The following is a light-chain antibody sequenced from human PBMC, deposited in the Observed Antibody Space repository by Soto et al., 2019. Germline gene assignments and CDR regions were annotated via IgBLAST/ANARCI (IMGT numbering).Light chain of an antibody. CDR3: HQFGSSPPAFT. Sequence: ESMLTQSPGTLSLSPGERATLSCRASQSVSTRYLAWYQQKPGQAPMLLIYGASIMATGIPDRFSGSGSGTDFTLTISRLEPEDFAVYYCHQFGSSPPAFTFGQGTKLEI. CDR1: QSVSTRY. CDR2: GAS. J-gene: IGKJ2*01. V-gene: IGKV3-20*01.